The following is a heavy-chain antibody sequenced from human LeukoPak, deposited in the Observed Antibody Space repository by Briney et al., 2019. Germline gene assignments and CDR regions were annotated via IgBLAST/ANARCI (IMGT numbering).Heavy chain of an antibody. J-gene: IGHJ4*02. V-gene: IGHV3-7*04. CDR3: ARADYVWGSYLIFDY. Sequence: GGSLRLSCAASGFTFSSYWMSWVRQATGKGLEWVANIKQDGSEKYYVDSVKGRFTISRDNAKNSLYLQMNSLRAEDTAVYYCARADYVWGSYLIFDYWGQGTLVTVSS. CDR2: IKQDGSEK. D-gene: IGHD3-16*02. CDR1: GFTFSSYW.